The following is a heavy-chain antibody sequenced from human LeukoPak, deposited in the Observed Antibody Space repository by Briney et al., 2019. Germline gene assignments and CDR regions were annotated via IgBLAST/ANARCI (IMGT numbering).Heavy chain of an antibody. V-gene: IGHV4-4*07. CDR1: GGSISSYY. Sequence: PSETLSLTCTVSGGSISSYYWSWIRQPAGKGLEWIGRIYTSGSTNYNPSLKSRVTMSVDTSKNQFSLKLSSVTAADTAVYYCASTPQPGIAVAGAEYFQHWGQGTLVTVSS. CDR2: IYTSGST. CDR3: ASTPQPGIAVAGAEYFQH. J-gene: IGHJ1*01. D-gene: IGHD6-19*01.